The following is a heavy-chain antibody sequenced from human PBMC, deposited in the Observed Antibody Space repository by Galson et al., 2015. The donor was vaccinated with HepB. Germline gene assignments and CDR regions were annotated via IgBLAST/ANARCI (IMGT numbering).Heavy chain of an antibody. J-gene: IGHJ4*02. D-gene: IGHD3-16*01. CDR1: GESFSTYS. V-gene: IGHV4-34*01. Sequence: SETLSLTCGVSGESFSTYSWTWIRQFPGMGLEWIGEINLSGRTNYKPSLKSRVTISLDTSKNQLSLRLTSVTAADTAVYYCARVGVISFGGPFVVPYFFDYWSQGTLVTVSS. CDR2: INLSGRT. CDR3: ARVGVISFGGPFVVPYFFDY.